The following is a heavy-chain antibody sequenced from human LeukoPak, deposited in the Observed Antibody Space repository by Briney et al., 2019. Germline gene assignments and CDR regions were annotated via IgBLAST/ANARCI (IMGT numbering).Heavy chain of an antibody. CDR3: ARVWDDSSGRDD. J-gene: IGHJ4*02. V-gene: IGHV4-59*01. Sequence: SETLSLTCTVSGGSISIYYWSWIRQPPGKGVEWIGYIYYSGSTNYNPSLKSRVTISVDTSENQFSLKLSSVTAADTAVYYCARVWDDSSGRDDWGRGTLVTVSS. CDR2: IYYSGST. CDR1: GGSISIYY. D-gene: IGHD6-19*01.